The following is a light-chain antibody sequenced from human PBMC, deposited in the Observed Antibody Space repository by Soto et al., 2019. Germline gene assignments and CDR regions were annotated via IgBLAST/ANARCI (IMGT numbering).Light chain of an antibody. CDR1: SSDVGGYNY. Sequence: ALTQPASVSGSPGQSITISCTGTSSDVGGYNYVSWYQQHPGEAPKLMIYEVSNRPSGVSNRFSGSKSGNTASLTISGLQAEDEADYYCSSYTSSSINVFGTGTKLTVL. J-gene: IGLJ1*01. V-gene: IGLV2-14*01. CDR2: EVS. CDR3: SSYTSSSINV.